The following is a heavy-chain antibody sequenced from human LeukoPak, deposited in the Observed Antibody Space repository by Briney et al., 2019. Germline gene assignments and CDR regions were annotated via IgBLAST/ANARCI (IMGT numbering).Heavy chain of an antibody. CDR3: ARARMAARGHWFDP. CDR2: ISSSGSTI. Sequence: GGSLRLSCAASGFTFSSYEMNWVRQAPGKGLEWVSYISSSGSTIYYADSVKGRFTFSRDNAKNSLYLQMNSLRAEDTAVYYCARARMAARGHWFDPWGQGTLVTVSS. J-gene: IGHJ5*02. CDR1: GFTFSSYE. D-gene: IGHD6-13*01. V-gene: IGHV3-48*03.